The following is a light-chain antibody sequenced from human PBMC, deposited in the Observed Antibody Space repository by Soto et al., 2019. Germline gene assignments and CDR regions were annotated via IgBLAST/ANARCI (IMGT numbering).Light chain of an antibody. J-gene: IGKJ2*01. CDR1: QSISNW. CDR3: QQYDRFPYT. V-gene: IGKV1-5*03. Sequence: DIPMTQSPSTLSASVGDTVTMTCRASQSISNWLAWYQQKPGQAPKLLIHKASTLESGVPSRFSGSGSGTEFTLTISSLQPDDFATFYCQQYDRFPYTFGQGTKLEIK. CDR2: KAS.